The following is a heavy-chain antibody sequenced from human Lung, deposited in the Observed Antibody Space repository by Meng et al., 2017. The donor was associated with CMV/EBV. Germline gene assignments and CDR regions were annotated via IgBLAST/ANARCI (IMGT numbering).Heavy chain of an antibody. Sequence: QVQLVQPGAEVKKPGASVKVSWKASGYSFTTYAMHWVRQAPGQRLEWMGWINAGNGNTKYSEKFQSRVTITRDTAASTAYMELSSLRSEDTAVYYCARTGCSSSSCYDYWGQGTLVTVSS. CDR1: GYSFTTYA. CDR2: INAGNGNT. V-gene: IGHV1-3*01. D-gene: IGHD2-2*01. J-gene: IGHJ4*02. CDR3: ARTGCSSSSCYDY.